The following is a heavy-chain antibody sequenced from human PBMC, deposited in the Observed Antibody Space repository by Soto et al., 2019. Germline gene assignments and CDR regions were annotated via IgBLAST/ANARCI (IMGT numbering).Heavy chain of an antibody. V-gene: IGHV1-24*01. CDR1: GYTLTELS. Sequence: ASVKVSCKVSGYTLTELSMHWVRQAPGKGLEWMVGFDPEDGETIYAQKFQGRVTMTEDTSTDTAYRELSSLRCEDTAVYYCAIPTSQGYCSGGSCYRNIAVAGYFDYWG. D-gene: IGHD2-15*01. CDR2: FDPEDGET. J-gene: IGHJ4*01. CDR3: AIPTSQGYCSGGSCYRNIAVAGYFDY.